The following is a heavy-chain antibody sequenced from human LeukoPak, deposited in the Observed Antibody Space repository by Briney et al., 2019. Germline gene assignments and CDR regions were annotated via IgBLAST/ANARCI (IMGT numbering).Heavy chain of an antibody. J-gene: IGHJ6*03. V-gene: IGHV4-34*01. CDR2: INHSGST. CDR1: GGSISGYY. CDR3: ARGHSGYSSSWYESFFYYMDV. D-gene: IGHD6-13*01. Sequence: SETLSLTCTVSGGSISGYYWSWIRQPPGKGLEWIGEINHSGSTNYNPSLKSRVTISVDTSKNQFSLKLSSVTAADTAVYYCARGHSGYSSSWYESFFYYMDVWGKGTTVTVSS.